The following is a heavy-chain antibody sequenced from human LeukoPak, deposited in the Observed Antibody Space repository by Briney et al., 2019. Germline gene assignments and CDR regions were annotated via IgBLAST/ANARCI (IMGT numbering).Heavy chain of an antibody. CDR3: ARERRDYGDPVDY. CDR1: GFTFSNYA. CDR2: ISGSGGST. J-gene: IGHJ4*02. Sequence: PGGSLRLSCAASGFTFSNYAMAWVRQAPGQGLEWGSAISGSGGSTYYADSVKGRFTISRDNSKNTLYLQLNNLRAGDTALYYCARERRDYGDPVDYWGPGILVTVSS. V-gene: IGHV3-23*01. D-gene: IGHD4-17*01.